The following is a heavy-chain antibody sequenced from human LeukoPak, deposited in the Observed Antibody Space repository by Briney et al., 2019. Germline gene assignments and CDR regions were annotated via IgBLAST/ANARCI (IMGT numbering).Heavy chain of an antibody. CDR1: GYTFTSYA. CDR3: ARARSGWASDAFDI. D-gene: IGHD6-19*01. J-gene: IGHJ3*02. Sequence: ASVKVSRKASGYTFTSYAMNWVRQAPGQGLEWMGWINTNTGNPTYAQGFTGRFVFSLDTSVSTAYLQISNLKAEDTAVYYCARARSGWASDAFDIWGQGTMVIASS. V-gene: IGHV7-4-1*02. CDR2: INTNTGNP.